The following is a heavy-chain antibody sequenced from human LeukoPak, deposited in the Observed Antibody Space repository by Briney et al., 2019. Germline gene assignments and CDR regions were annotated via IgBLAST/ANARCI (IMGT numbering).Heavy chain of an antibody. V-gene: IGHV4/OR15-8*02. J-gene: IGHJ4*02. CDR1: GGSIRSTNW. Sequence: PSETLSLTCGVSGGSIRSTNWWSWARQPPGQGLEWIGEISLSGQINYSPSLNGRVTMSLDESRNQLSLNLTSVTAADTAIYYCSRESGAFCPFGYWGQGTLVIVPP. CDR3: SRESGAFCPFGY. CDR2: ISLSGQI. D-gene: IGHD1-26*01.